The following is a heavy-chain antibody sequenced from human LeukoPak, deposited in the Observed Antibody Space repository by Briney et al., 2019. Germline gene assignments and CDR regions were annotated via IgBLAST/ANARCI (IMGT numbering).Heavy chain of an antibody. J-gene: IGHJ4*02. D-gene: IGHD3-3*01. V-gene: IGHV1-18*01. CDR3: ARGRFLEWSLDY. Sequence: EASVKVSCKACGYTFTSYGISGVRQAPGQEREGLGWNSAYNGNTSYAQELQGRVTMTTDTSTSTAYMELRSLRSDDTAVYCCARGRFLEWSLDYWGQGTLVTVSS. CDR1: GYTFTSYG. CDR2: NSAYNGNT.